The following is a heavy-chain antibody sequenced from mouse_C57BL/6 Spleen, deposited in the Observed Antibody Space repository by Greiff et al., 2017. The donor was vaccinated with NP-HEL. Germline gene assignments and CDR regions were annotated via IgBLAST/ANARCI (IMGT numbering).Heavy chain of an antibody. CDR3: ARAGLRGAMDY. D-gene: IGHD2-2*01. CDR1: GYAFSSSW. Sequence: QVQLKESGPELVKPGASVKISCKASGYAFSSSWMNWVKQRPGKGLEWIGRIYPGDGDTNYNGKFKGKATLTADKSSSTAYMQLSSLTSEDSAVYFCARAGLRGAMDYWGQGTSVTVSS. J-gene: IGHJ4*01. V-gene: IGHV1-82*01. CDR2: IYPGDGDT.